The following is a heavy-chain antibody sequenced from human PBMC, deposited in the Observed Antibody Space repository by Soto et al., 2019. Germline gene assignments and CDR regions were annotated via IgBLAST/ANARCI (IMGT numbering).Heavy chain of an antibody. Sequence: GGSLRLSCAASGFTFSSYAMSWVRQAPGKGLEWVSAISGSGGSTYYADSVKGRFTISRDNSKNTLYLQMNSLRAEDTAVYYCAKVAERNYYDSSGYYYFDYWGQGTLVTVPQ. D-gene: IGHD3-22*01. J-gene: IGHJ4*02. CDR2: ISGSGGST. CDR3: AKVAERNYYDSSGYYYFDY. CDR1: GFTFSSYA. V-gene: IGHV3-23*01.